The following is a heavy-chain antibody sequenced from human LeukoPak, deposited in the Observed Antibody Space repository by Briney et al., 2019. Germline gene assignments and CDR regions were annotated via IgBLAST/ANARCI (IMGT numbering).Heavy chain of an antibody. Sequence: GGSLRDSCAASGFTFSSYGMHWVRQAPGKGLEWVAVIWYDGSNKYYADSVKGRFTISRDNSKNTLYLQMNSLRAEDTAVYYCARDYYDSSGYYHTPGYWAQGTLVTVSS. CDR1: GFTFSSYG. CDR2: IWYDGSNK. CDR3: ARDYYDSSGYYHTPGY. J-gene: IGHJ4*02. D-gene: IGHD3-22*01. V-gene: IGHV3-33*01.